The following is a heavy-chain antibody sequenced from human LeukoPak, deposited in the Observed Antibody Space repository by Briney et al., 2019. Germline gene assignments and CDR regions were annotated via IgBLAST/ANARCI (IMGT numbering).Heavy chain of an antibody. D-gene: IGHD3-16*02. Sequence: SETLSLTCTVSGGSFSRYYWSWIRQPAGKGLEGIGCIYCSGTTTYSPSLKSRVTMSVDTSKNQFSLTLSSVTAADTAVYYCARGGVGGVIVPFDYWGQGTLVTVSS. CDR1: GGSFSRYY. CDR3: ARGGVGGVIVPFDY. V-gene: IGHV4-4*07. CDR2: IYCSGTT. J-gene: IGHJ4*02.